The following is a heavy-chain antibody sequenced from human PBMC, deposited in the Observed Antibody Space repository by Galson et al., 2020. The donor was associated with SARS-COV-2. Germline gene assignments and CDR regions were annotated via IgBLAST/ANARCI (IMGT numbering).Heavy chain of an antibody. CDR1: GFTFSNYW. CDR2: IKTDGSST. V-gene: IGHV3-74*01. Sequence: GGSLRLSCAASGFTFSNYWMHWVRQVPGRGLVWISHIKTDGSSTYYADSVKGRFTVSRDNAKNTLYLQMSSLRAEDTAVYYCARGGGCNSTSCYDRYYMDVWGKGTTVTVSS. CDR3: ARGGGCNSTSCYDRYYMDV. J-gene: IGHJ6*03. D-gene: IGHD2-2*01.